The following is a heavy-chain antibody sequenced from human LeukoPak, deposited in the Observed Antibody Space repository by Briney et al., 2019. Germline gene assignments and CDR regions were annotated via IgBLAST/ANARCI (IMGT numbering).Heavy chain of an antibody. V-gene: IGHV4-4*07. D-gene: IGHD6-13*01. CDR3: ARDRPAAQLDYWFDP. Sequence: PSETLSLTCAVYGGSFSGYYWSWIRQPAGKGLEWIGRMYTSGSTNYNPSLKSRVTMSVDTSKNQFSLKLTSVTAADTAVYYCARDRPAAQLDYWFDPWGQGTLVTVSS. J-gene: IGHJ5*02. CDR1: GGSFSGYY. CDR2: MYTSGST.